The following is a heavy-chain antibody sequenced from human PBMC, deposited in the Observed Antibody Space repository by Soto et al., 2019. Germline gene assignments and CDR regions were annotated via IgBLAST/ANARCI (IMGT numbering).Heavy chain of an antibody. J-gene: IGHJ3*02. CDR1: GGSVSSGSYY. Sequence: SDTLSLTCTVSGGSVSSGSYYWSWIRQPPGKGLEWIGYIYYSGSTNYNPSLKSRVTISVDTSKNQFSLKLSSVTAADTAVYYCARWGYYYDSSGYYAGEVAFDIWGQGXMVTVSS. D-gene: IGHD3-22*01. V-gene: IGHV4-61*01. CDR2: IYYSGST. CDR3: ARWGYYYDSSGYYAGEVAFDI.